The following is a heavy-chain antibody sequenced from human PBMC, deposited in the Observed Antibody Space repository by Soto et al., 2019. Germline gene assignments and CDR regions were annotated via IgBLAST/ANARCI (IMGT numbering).Heavy chain of an antibody. D-gene: IGHD1-7*01. CDR1: GFTFSGSA. J-gene: IGHJ1*01. CDR3: TNPETGTTAGAF. Sequence: EVQLVESGGGLVQPGGSLRLSCAASGFTFSGSAVHWVRHSSGKGLEWVGRIRSKTNNYATTYGASVQGRFTISREDSKHMTYLQMTSLITEDTAIYYCTNPETGTTAGAFWAQGHIVNVSS. CDR2: IRSKTNNYAT. V-gene: IGHV3-73*02.